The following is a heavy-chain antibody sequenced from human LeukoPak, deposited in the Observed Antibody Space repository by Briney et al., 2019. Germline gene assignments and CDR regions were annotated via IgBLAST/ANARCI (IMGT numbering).Heavy chain of an antibody. D-gene: IGHD6-6*01. J-gene: IGHJ4*02. CDR2: ISSSSSYI. V-gene: IGHV3-21*01. CDR1: VFTCSSYS. CDR3: ARGGWLVPY. Sequence: GGSLRLSCAASVFTCSSYSMNWLRHAPGKAREWVSSISSSSSYIYYADSVKGRFTISRDNAKNSLYLQMNSLRAEDTAVYYCARGGWLVPYWGQGTLVTVSS.